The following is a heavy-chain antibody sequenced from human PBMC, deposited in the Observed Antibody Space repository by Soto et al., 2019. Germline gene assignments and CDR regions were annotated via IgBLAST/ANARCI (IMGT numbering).Heavy chain of an antibody. CDR1: GFTFNNYA. V-gene: IGHV3-23*01. J-gene: IGHJ4*02. CDR3: AKGRGGSGSLTPLVDF. Sequence: VQLLESGGGLVQPGGSLRLSCAASGFTFNNYAMTWVRQAPGKGLEWVSAISGGGDTTSYADSVKGRFTVSRDGSKNTLYLQMSSLRAEDTALYYCAKGRGGSGSLTPLVDFWGQGTLVTVSS. CDR2: ISGGGDTT. D-gene: IGHD3-10*01.